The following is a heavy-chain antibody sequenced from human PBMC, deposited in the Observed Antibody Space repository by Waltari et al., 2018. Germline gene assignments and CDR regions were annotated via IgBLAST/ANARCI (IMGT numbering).Heavy chain of an antibody. D-gene: IGHD3-3*01. CDR1: RFIFSNFA. J-gene: IGHJ3*02. CDR2: ISGTSDKT. CDR3: AKGRGNKLDFIDGFDI. Sequence: EVYLLESGGDLVLPGGSLRLSCAASRFIFSNFAMPWVREATGKGLEWVSSISGTSDKTYYADSVKGRFTISRDNSKNTLYLQINSLRADDTAVYYCAKGRGNKLDFIDGFDIWGQGTMVTVSP. V-gene: IGHV3-23*01.